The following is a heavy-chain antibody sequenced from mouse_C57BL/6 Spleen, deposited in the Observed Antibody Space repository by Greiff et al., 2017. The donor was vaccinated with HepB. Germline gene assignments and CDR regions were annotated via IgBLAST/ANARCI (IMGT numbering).Heavy chain of an antibody. Sequence: DVKLVESGGGLVKPGGSLKLSCAASGFTFSSYAMSWVRQTPEKRLEWVATISDGGSYTYYPDNVKGRFTISRDNAKNNLYLQMSHLKSEDTAMYYCARVYGNYGFAYWGQGTLVTVSA. J-gene: IGHJ3*01. CDR2: ISDGGSYT. CDR1: GFTFSSYA. CDR3: ARVYGNYGFAY. V-gene: IGHV5-4*03. D-gene: IGHD2-1*01.